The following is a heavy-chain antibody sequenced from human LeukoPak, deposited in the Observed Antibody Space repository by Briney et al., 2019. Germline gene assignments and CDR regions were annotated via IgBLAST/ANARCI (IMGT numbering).Heavy chain of an antibody. CDR3: AGVYSSGWYRDY. D-gene: IGHD6-19*01. V-gene: IGHV3-7*01. Sequence: GGPLRLSCATSGFIFSNYWMSWVRQAPGKGLEWVANIKQDGSETYYVDSVKGRFTISRDNAKNSLYLQMNSLRAEDTAVYYCAGVYSSGWYRDYWGQGTLVTVSP. CDR1: GFIFSNYW. J-gene: IGHJ4*02. CDR2: IKQDGSET.